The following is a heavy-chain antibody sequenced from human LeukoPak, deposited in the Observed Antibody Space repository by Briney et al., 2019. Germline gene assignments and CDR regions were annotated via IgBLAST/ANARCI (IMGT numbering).Heavy chain of an antibody. J-gene: IGHJ4*02. CDR3: ARRAGAYSHPYDY. D-gene: IGHD4/OR15-4a*01. Sequence: PGGSLRLSCAASGFTFSSYSKNWVRQAPGKGLEWVSSISSSSSYIYYADSVKGRFTISRDNAKNSLYLQMNSLRAEDTAVYYCARRAGAYSHPYDYWGQGTLVTVSS. CDR1: GFTFSSYS. CDR2: ISSSSSYI. V-gene: IGHV3-21*04.